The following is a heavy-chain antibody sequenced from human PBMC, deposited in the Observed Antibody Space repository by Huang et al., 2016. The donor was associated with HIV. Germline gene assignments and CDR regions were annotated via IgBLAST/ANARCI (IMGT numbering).Heavy chain of an antibody. D-gene: IGHD3-3*01. CDR1: GASFTGNY. CDR3: ARQWVLLDYLMGMDV. V-gene: IGHV4-34*01. CDR2: INDRGAT. J-gene: IGHJ6*02. Sequence: QVHLQQWGAGLLKPSEPLTLTCAVSGASFTGNYWTWIRQTPGKGLEWIGEINDRGATIYNPSLGSRGTISIDRSKKQCSLRLSSMTAADTAVYYCARQWVLLDYLMGMDVWGQGTTVIVSS.